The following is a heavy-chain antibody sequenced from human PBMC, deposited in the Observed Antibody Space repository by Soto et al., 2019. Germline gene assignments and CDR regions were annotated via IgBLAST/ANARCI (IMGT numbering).Heavy chain of an antibody. CDR2: ISSSGAFI. J-gene: IGHJ5*02. D-gene: IGHD6-13*01. Sequence: GSLRLSCAASGFTFSSYAMSWVRQAPGKGLEWVSTISSSGAFIYYADSVEGRFTISRDNAENSLFLQMNSLRAEDTAVYFCARVTEPFLSATAVGTRSPIDWFDPWGQGTLVTVSS. V-gene: IGHV3-21*01. CDR1: GFTFSSYA. CDR3: ARVTEPFLSATAVGTRSPIDWFDP.